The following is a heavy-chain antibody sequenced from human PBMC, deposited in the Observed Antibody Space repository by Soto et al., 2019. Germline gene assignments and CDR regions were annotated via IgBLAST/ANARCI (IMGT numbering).Heavy chain of an antibody. D-gene: IGHD7-27*01. J-gene: IGHJ3*02. CDR3: AKDPRANWANDAFDI. V-gene: IGHV3-23*01. Sequence: GGSLRLSCAASGFTFSSYAMSWVRQAPGKGLEWVSAISGSGGSTYYADSVKGRFTISRDNSKNTLYLQMNSLRAEDTVVYYCAKDPRANWANDAFDIWGQGTMVTVSS. CDR2: ISGSGGST. CDR1: GFTFSSYA.